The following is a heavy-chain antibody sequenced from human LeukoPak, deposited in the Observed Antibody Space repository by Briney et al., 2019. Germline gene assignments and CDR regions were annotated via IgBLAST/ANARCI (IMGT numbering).Heavy chain of an antibody. J-gene: IGHJ4*02. Sequence: GGSLRLSCAASGFTFSSYAMSWVRQAPGKGLEWVSAISGSGGSTYYADSVKGRFTISRDNSKNTLYLQMNRLRAEDTALYYCARRGYHDYSGFDYWGQGTLVTVSS. CDR2: ISGSGGST. D-gene: IGHD1-26*01. V-gene: IGHV3-23*01. CDR1: GFTFSSYA. CDR3: ARRGYHDYSGFDY.